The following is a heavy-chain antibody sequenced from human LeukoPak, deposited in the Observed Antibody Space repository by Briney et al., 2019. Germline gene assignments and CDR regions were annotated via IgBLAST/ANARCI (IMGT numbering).Heavy chain of an antibody. D-gene: IGHD6-25*01. Sequence: PSETLSLTCTVSGGSISSYYWSWIRQPPGKGLEWIANIYHTGSTNYNPSLSSRVTISIDTAKNQFSLKLTSVTAADTAVYYCARRGRDSSGWQDYLWGQGALVTVSS. V-gene: IGHV4-59*01. J-gene: IGHJ4*02. CDR1: GGSISSYY. CDR3: ARRGRDSSGWQDYL. CDR2: IYHTGST.